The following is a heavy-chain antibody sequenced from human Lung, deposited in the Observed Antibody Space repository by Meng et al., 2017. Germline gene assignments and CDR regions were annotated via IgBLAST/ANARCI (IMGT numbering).Heavy chain of an antibody. CDR2: INHSGST. Sequence: QGQLQQWGPGLLKPSETRSLTCVVSGGSFSDYYWSWIRQPPGKGLEWIGEINHSGSTNYNPSLESRATISVDTSQNNLSLKLSSVTAADSAVYYCARGPTTMAHDFDYWGQGTLVTVSS. J-gene: IGHJ4*02. V-gene: IGHV4-34*01. D-gene: IGHD4-11*01. CDR3: ARGPTTMAHDFDY. CDR1: GGSFSDYY.